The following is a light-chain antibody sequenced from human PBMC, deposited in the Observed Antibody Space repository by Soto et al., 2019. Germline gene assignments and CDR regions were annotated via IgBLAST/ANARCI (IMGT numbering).Light chain of an antibody. CDR3: QQSYGTPTWT. Sequence: DIQMTQSPSSLSASVGDRVTITCRASQSISSYLNWYQQKPGKAPKLLIYAASSLQSGVPSRFSGSGSGTDFPLTISSLQPEDFATYYCQQSYGTPTWTFGQGTKVEIK. V-gene: IGKV1-39*01. CDR2: AAS. J-gene: IGKJ1*01. CDR1: QSISSY.